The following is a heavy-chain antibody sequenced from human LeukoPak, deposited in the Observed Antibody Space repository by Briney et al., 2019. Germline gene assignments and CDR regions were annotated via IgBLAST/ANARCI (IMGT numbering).Heavy chain of an antibody. V-gene: IGHV1-2*02. D-gene: IGHD2-15*01. CDR2: INPYSGGT. J-gene: IGHJ6*03. Sequence: ASVKVSCKASGYTFTGYFMHWVRQAPGQGLEWMGWINPYSGGTHYAQKFQGRVTMTRDTSISTAYMELSRLTSDDTAVYYCARDRDICGGTCYSYYMDVWGKGTTVTISS. CDR3: ARDRDICGGTCYSYYMDV. CDR1: GYTFTGYF.